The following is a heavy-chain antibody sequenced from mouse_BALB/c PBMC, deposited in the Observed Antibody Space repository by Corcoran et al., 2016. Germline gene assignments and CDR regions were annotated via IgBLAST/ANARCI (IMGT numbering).Heavy chain of an antibody. CDR2: INPYNDGT. V-gene: IGHV1S136*01. D-gene: IGHD2-4*01. CDR3: AREGLRWYFDV. J-gene: IGHJ1*01. Sequence: EVQLQQSGPELVKPGASVKMSCKASGYTFTSYVMHWVKQKPGQGLEWIGYINPYNDGTKYNEKFKGKATLTSDKSSSTAYMELSSLTSADSAVYYCAREGLRWYFDVWGAGTTVTVSS. CDR1: GYTFTSYV.